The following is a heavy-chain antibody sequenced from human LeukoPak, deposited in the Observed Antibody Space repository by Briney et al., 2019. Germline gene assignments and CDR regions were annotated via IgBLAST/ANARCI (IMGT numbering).Heavy chain of an antibody. CDR2: ISSSSSTI. J-gene: IGHJ6*02. D-gene: IGHD5-24*01. Sequence: GGSLRLSCAASGFTFSRYGMNWVRQAPGKGLEWVSYISSSSSTIYYADSVKGRFTISRDNAKNSLYLQMNSLRDEDTAVYYCARDGERWLQLSYYYYGMDVWGQGTTVTVSS. CDR3: ARDGERWLQLSYYYYGMDV. CDR1: GFTFSRYG. V-gene: IGHV3-48*02.